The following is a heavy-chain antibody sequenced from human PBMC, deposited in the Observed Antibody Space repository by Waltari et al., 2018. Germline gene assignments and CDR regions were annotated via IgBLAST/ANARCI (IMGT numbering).Heavy chain of an antibody. CDR2: ISYDGSNK. J-gene: IGHJ4*02. Sequence: QVQLVESGGAVVQTGSALRHSSAASAFTCSSPALHSVPRAPGQGLEWVSVISYDGSNKYYADSVKGRFTISRDNSKNTLYLQMNSLRAEDTAVYYCARAPYGSGSYFDYWGQGTLVTVSS. D-gene: IGHD3-10*01. V-gene: IGHV3-30-3*01. CDR3: ARAPYGSGSYFDY. CDR1: AFTCSSPA.